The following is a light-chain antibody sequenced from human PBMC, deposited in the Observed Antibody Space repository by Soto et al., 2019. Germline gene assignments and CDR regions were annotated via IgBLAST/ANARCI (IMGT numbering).Light chain of an antibody. CDR1: SSHIRSNT. Sequence: SVLNQPPKATGTHGQRATISCSGSSSHIRSNTVNSYDQLAGTGPKPLIYSNSQQPSGVPDRVSGSKSGTSASLAISGLQSEDEADYYCAAWDDCLNGRYVFGTGTKVTVL. J-gene: IGLJ1*01. CDR2: SNS. V-gene: IGLV1-44*01. CDR3: AAWDDCLNGRYV.